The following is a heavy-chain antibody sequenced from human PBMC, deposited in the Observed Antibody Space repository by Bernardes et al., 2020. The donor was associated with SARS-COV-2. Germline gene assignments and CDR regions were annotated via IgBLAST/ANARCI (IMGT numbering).Heavy chain of an antibody. D-gene: IGHD6-19*01. V-gene: IGHV1-18*01. J-gene: IGHJ4*02. Sequence: ASVKVSCKASGYTFTSYGISWVRQAPGQGLEWMGWISAYNGNTNYAQKLQGRVTMTTDTSTSTAYMELRSLRSDDTAVYYCAIAVAGRSSFDYWGQGTLVTVSS. CDR2: ISAYNGNT. CDR3: AIAVAGRSSFDY. CDR1: GYTFTSYG.